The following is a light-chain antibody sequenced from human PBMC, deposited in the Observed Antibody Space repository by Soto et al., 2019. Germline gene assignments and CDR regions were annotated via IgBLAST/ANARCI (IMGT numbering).Light chain of an antibody. V-gene: IGLV2-14*03. J-gene: IGLJ1*01. CDR1: SSDVGGYSY. CDR2: DVS. CDR3: SSFTSSTNYV. Sequence: QSVLTQPASVSRAPGQASTISYTETSSDVGGYSYVCWYQHHPGKAPKLIISDVSNRPSGVSNRFSGSKSGNTASLTISGLQAEDEADYYCSSFTSSTNYVFGTGTKVTVL.